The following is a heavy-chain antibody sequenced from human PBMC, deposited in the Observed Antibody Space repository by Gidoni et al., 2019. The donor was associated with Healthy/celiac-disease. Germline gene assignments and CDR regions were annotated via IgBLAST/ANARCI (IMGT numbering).Heavy chain of an antibody. D-gene: IGHD6-6*01. Sequence: EVQLLESGGGLVQPGGSLRLSCAASGFTFSSYAMSWVRQAPGEGLEWVSAISGSGGSTYYADSVKGRFTISRDNSKNTLYLQMNGLRAEDTAVYYCAKGKWAYSSSSELDYWGQGTLVTVSS. CDR3: AKGKWAYSSSSELDY. V-gene: IGHV3-23*01. CDR1: GFTFSSYA. J-gene: IGHJ4*02. CDR2: ISGSGGST.